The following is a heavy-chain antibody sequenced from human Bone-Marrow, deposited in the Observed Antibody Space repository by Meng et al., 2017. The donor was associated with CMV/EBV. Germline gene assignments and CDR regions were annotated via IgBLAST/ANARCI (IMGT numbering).Heavy chain of an antibody. CDR2: IGTAGDT. D-gene: IGHD6-19*01. CDR3: ARVGPLYSSGWYFGKDYYGMDV. Sequence: GGSLRLSCAACGFTFTSHDMHWVRQATGKGLEWVSAIGTAGDTYYPGSVKGRFSISRENAKNSLYLQMNSLRAGDTAVYYCARVGPLYSSGWYFGKDYYGMDVWGQGPTVTVSS. J-gene: IGHJ6*02. V-gene: IGHV3-13*01. CDR1: GFTFTSHD.